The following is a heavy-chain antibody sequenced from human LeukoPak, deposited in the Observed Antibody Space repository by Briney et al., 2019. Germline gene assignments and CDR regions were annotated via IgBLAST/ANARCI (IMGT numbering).Heavy chain of an antibody. CDR3: AKDRTTSPVLRYFDWLLLGY. D-gene: IGHD3-9*01. Sequence: GGSLRLSCAASGFTFSSYAMSWVRQAPGKGLEWVSAISGSGGSTYYADSVKGRFTISRDNSKNTLYLQMNSLRAEDTAVYYCAKDRTTSPVLRYFDWLLLGYWGQGTLVTVSS. CDR1: GFTFSSYA. J-gene: IGHJ4*02. V-gene: IGHV3-23*01. CDR2: ISGSGGST.